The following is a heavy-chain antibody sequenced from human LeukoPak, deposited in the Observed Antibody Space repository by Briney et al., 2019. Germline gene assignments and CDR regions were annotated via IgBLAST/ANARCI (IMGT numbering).Heavy chain of an antibody. J-gene: IGHJ6*04. CDR3: VSAGSRELVWDYAMDV. D-gene: IGHD1-26*01. Sequence: GGSLRLSCAASGLTVSSNYMSWVRQAPGKGLDWVSLIYAGGSTYYADAVKGRFTISRHNSKNTLHLQTKSLRVEDRAVYCCVSAGSRELVWDYAMDVWGKGNTVPVSS. CDR2: IYAGGST. V-gene: IGHV3-53*04. CDR1: GLTVSSNY.